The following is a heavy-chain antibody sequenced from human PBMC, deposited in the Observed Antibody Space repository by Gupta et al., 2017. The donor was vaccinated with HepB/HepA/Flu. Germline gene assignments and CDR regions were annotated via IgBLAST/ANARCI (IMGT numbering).Heavy chain of an antibody. Sequence: QVQLVQSGGGVVQPGRSLRLACAASGLIFKNFAMHWVRQAPGKGLDWVALISSDGSNRYYGDSVKGRFTISRDNSNSTLFLQMNSLTIDDSALYFCAGNYSDSAVDVWGQGTTVTVSS. D-gene: IGHD3-9*01. J-gene: IGHJ6*02. CDR3: AGNYSDSAVDV. CDR1: GLIFKNFA. CDR2: ISSDGSNR. V-gene: IGHV3-30*03.